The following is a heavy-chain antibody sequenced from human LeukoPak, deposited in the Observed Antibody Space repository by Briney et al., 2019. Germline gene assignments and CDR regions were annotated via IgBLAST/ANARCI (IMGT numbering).Heavy chain of an antibody. CDR3: VTGPPLYSGNSHKWVY. D-gene: IGHD1-26*01. J-gene: IGHJ4*02. CDR2: FDPEDGET. Sequence: GASVKVSRKVSGYTLTELSMHWVRQAPGKGLEWMGGFDPEDGETIYAQRFQGRVTMTEDTSTDTAYIELSSLRSEDTAVYYCVTGPPLYSGNSHKWVYWGQGTLVTVSS. V-gene: IGHV1-24*01. CDR1: GYTLTELS.